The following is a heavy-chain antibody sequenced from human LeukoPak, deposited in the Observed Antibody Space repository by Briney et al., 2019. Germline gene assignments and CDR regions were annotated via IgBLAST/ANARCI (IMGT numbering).Heavy chain of an antibody. J-gene: IGHJ4*02. V-gene: IGHV4-61*01. Sequence: SETLSLTCTVSGGSDSSGSCYWSWIRQHPGKGLEWIGYIYYSGSTNYNPSLKSRVTISVDTSKNQFSLKLSSVTAADTAVYYCASSTYYYDSSGYDFDYWGQGTLVTVSS. CDR3: ASSTYYYDSSGYDFDY. CDR2: IYYSGST. CDR1: GGSDSSGSCY. D-gene: IGHD3-22*01.